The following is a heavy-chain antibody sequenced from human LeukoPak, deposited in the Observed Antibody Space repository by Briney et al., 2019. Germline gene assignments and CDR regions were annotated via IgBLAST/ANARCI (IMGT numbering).Heavy chain of an antibody. J-gene: IGHJ4*02. CDR1: GFTFSSYA. D-gene: IGHD3-10*01. V-gene: IGHV3-23*01. CDR2: ISGRGGST. CDR3: AKDAAVTMVRGVIKIKAPSYFDY. Sequence: PGGSLRLSCAASGFTFSSYAMSWVRQAPGKGLEWVSAISGRGGSTYYADSVKGRFTISRDNSKNTLYLQMNSLRAEDTAVYYCAKDAAVTMVRGVIKIKAPSYFDYWGQGTLVTVSS.